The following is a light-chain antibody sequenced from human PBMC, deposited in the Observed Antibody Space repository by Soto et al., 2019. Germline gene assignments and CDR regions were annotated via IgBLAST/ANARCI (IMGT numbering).Light chain of an antibody. Sequence: DIQMTQSPSSLSASVGDRVTITCRASQGVGTYLIWYQHKPGKAPKIIIYAASFLLPGVPSRFSGSGSGTEFTLTISSLQPEDFATYYCQQSYKTPRTFGQGTKVEVK. CDR2: AAS. V-gene: IGKV1-39*01. J-gene: IGKJ1*01. CDR1: QGVGTY. CDR3: QQSYKTPRT.